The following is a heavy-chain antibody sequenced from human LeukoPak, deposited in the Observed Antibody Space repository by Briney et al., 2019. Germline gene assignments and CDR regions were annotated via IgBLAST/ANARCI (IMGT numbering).Heavy chain of an antibody. CDR3: ERVGYCSSSTCRNYFDY. CDR2: LSSSCSDI. Sequence: PGGSLRLSCAASGFTFSGYPMNWVPQAPGKGLEWVSSLSSSCSDIYYADSVKGRFTISRDNAKNSLYLQMNSLRAEDTAVYYCERVGYCSSSTCRNYFDYWGQGTLVTVSS. D-gene: IGHD2-2*01. V-gene: IGHV3-21*01. J-gene: IGHJ4*02. CDR1: GFTFSGYP.